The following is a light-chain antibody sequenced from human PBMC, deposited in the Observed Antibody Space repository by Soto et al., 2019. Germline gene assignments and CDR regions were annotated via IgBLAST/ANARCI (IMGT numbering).Light chain of an antibody. CDR2: DAS. CDR3: QQHLGRHT. CDR1: QSVSGY. V-gene: IGKV3-11*01. Sequence: EILLTQSPVTLSLSPGERATLSCRASQSVSGYLVWYQQKPGQAPRLLIYDASTRAAGIPARFIGSGSGTDFTLTISSLEPEDSAVYYCQQHLGRHTFGQGTKVDIK. J-gene: IGKJ1*01.